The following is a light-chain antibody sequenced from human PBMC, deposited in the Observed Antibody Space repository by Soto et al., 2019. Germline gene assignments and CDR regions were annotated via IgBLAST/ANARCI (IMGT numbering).Light chain of an antibody. V-gene: IGKV3-15*01. CDR2: GAS. Sequence: IVMTQSPATLSLAPEERATLSCRAKQSISTTLAWYQQKPGLAPRLLIYGASTRATDIPPRFSGSGSGTEFTLTISSLQSEDFAVYYCQQYNNCPRTFGQRTKLEIK. J-gene: IGKJ2*01. CDR1: QSISTT. CDR3: QQYNNCPRT.